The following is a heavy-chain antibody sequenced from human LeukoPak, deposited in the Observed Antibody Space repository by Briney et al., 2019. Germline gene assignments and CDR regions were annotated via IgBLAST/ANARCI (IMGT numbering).Heavy chain of an antibody. V-gene: IGHV4-39*07. CDR3: AKDYDIVVVVAAMGFGAFDI. Sequence: PSETLSLTCTVSGGSISSSSYYWGWIRQPPGKGLEWIGSIYYSGSTYYNPSLKSRVTISVDTSKNQFSLKLSSVTAADAAVYYCAKDYDIVVVVAAMGFGAFDIWGQGTMVTVSS. CDR2: IYYSGST. CDR1: GGSISSSSYY. J-gene: IGHJ3*02. D-gene: IGHD2-15*01.